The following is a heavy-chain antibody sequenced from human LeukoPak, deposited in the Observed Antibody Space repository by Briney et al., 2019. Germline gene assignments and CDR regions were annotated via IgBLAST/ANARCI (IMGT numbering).Heavy chain of an antibody. CDR3: ARLYSQELDLLLLIGYYDY. CDR1: GYTFTANF. Sequence: ASVKVSCKTSGYTFTANFMHWVRQAPGQGLEWMGWINPNSGDTNSAHKFQGRVTMTRDTSISTAYMELSGLTSDDTAINYCARLYSQELDLLLLIGYYDYWGQGTLVTVSS. J-gene: IGHJ4*02. D-gene: IGHD2-15*01. V-gene: IGHV1-2*07. CDR2: INPNSGDT.